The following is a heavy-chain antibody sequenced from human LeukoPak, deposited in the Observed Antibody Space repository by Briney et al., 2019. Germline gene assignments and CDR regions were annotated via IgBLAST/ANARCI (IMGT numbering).Heavy chain of an antibody. CDR2: ISSSSSYT. J-gene: IGHJ4*02. D-gene: IGHD2-8*02. Sequence: GGSLRLSCAASGLTFSDYYMSWIRQAPGKGLEWVSYISSSSSYTNYADSVKGRFTISRDNAKNSLYLQMNSLRAEDTAVYYCARVATGPYYFDYWGQGTLVTVSS. CDR1: GLTFSDYY. CDR3: ARVATGPYYFDY. V-gene: IGHV3-11*06.